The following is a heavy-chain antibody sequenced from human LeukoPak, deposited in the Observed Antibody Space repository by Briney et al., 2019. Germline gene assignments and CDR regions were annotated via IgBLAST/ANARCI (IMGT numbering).Heavy chain of an antibody. J-gene: IGHJ4*02. D-gene: IGHD6-13*01. CDR2: IKPDGSEK. CDR1: GFPFSRYW. V-gene: IGHV3-7*04. Sequence: GGSLRLSCAASGFPFSRYWMSWVRQAPGKGLEWVANIKPDGSEKHYVDSGKGRFTFSRDNAKNSLYVQMNGLRAEDMAVYYCARLAAGSDYFDYWGQGTLVTVSS. CDR3: ARLAAGSDYFDY.